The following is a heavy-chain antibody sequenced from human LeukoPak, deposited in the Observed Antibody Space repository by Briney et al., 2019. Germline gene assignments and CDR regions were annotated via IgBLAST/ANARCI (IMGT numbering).Heavy chain of an antibody. CDR2: INTDGRST. J-gene: IGHJ3*02. Sequence: PGGSLRLSCAASGFTFSSYWMHWVRQAPGKGLVWVPRINTDGRSTSYADSVKGRFTISRDNAKNTLYLQMNSLRAEDTAVYYCARATYYYDSSGYWGAFDIWGQGTMVTVSS. D-gene: IGHD3-22*01. CDR3: ARATYYYDSSGYWGAFDI. V-gene: IGHV3-74*01. CDR1: GFTFSSYW.